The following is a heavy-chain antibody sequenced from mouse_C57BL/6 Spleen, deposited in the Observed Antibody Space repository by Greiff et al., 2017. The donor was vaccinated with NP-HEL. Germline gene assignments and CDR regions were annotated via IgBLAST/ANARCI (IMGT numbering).Heavy chain of an antibody. Sequence: EVQLPQSGAELLKPGASVKLSCTASGFYIKDYYMHWVKQRTEQGLGWIGRIGPEDGETKNAPQFQGKATLTAHTPSNTAYLQLSSLTSEDTAVYYCARANYGDLYWYFDVWGTGTTVTVSS. CDR3: ARANYGDLYWYFDV. V-gene: IGHV14-2*01. D-gene: IGHD1-1*01. CDR1: GFYIKDYY. CDR2: IGPEDGET. J-gene: IGHJ1*03.